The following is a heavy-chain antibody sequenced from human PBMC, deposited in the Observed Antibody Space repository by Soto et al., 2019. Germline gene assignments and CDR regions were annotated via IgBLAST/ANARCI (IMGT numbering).Heavy chain of an antibody. CDR1: GYSFTSYW. D-gene: IGHD1-26*01. Sequence: PGESLKISCKGSGYSFTSYWISWVRQMPGKGLEWMGRIDPSDSYTNYSPSFQGHVTISADKSISTAYLQWSSLKASVTAMYYCARSLVGATNDAFDIWGQGTMVTVSS. CDR3: ARSLVGATNDAFDI. CDR2: IDPSDSYT. V-gene: IGHV5-10-1*01. J-gene: IGHJ3*02.